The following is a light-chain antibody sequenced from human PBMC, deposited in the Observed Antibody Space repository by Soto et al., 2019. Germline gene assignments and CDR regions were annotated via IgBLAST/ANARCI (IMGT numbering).Light chain of an antibody. J-gene: IGKJ1*01. V-gene: IGKV1-5*01. Sequence: DIQMTQSPSTLSASVGDRVTITCRASQSISNRLAWYQQKPGKAPKVLIYDASSLESGVPSRFSGSGSATEFILTISSQQPDDFPTYHYQYYGGVWTFGQGTKVEIK. CDR3: QYYGGVWT. CDR2: DAS. CDR1: QSISNR.